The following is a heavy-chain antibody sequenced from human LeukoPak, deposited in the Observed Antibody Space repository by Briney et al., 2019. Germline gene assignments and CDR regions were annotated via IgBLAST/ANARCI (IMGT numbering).Heavy chain of an antibody. CDR1: GFTFDDYA. CDR2: ISGSGGST. Sequence: PGGSLRLSCAASGFTFDDYAMHWVRQAPGKGLEWVSAISGSGGSTYYADSVKGRFTISRDNSKNTLYLQMNSLRAEDTAVYYCAKPPRNAISYWGQGTLVTVSS. D-gene: IGHD1-1*01. CDR3: AKPPRNAISY. J-gene: IGHJ4*02. V-gene: IGHV3-23*01.